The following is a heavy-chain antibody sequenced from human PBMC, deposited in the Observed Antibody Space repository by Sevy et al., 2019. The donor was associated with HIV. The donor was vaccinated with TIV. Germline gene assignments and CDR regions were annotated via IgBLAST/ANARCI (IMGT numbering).Heavy chain of an antibody. CDR3: AKDDIARGVSSGYYYYYGMDV. D-gene: IGHD3-22*01. CDR1: GFTFSSYA. J-gene: IGHJ6*02. V-gene: IGHV3-23*01. Sequence: GGSLRLSCAASGFTFSSYAMSWVRQAPGKGLEWVSAISGSGDSTYYADSVKGRFTISRDNSKNTLYLQMNSLRAEDTAVYYCAKDDIARGVSSGYYYYYGMDVWGQGTTVTVSS. CDR2: ISGSGDST.